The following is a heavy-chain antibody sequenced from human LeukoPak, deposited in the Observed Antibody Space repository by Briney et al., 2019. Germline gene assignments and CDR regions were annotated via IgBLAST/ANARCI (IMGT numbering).Heavy chain of an antibody. V-gene: IGHV1-18*01. CDR3: ARLVLGGYDLNAFDY. CDR1: GYTFTSYG. CDR2: ISAYNGNT. D-gene: IGHD5-12*01. J-gene: IGHJ4*02. Sequence: ASVKVSCKASGYTFTSYGISWVRQAPGQGRGWMGWISAYNGNTNYAQKLQGRVTMTTDTSTSTAYMELRSLRSDDTAVYYCARLVLGGYDLNAFDYWGQGTLVTVSS.